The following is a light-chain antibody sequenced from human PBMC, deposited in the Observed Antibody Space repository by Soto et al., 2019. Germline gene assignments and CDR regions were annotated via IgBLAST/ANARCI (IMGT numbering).Light chain of an antibody. Sequence: QSVLTQPASVSGSPGQSITISCTGTSSDVGGYNYVSWYQQHPGKAPKLMIYEVSNRPSGVSNRFSGSKSGNTASLTISGLXAEDEAVYYCSSYTSIITLYVFGSGTKVTVL. CDR1: SSDVGGYNY. CDR3: SSYTSIITLYV. V-gene: IGLV2-14*01. CDR2: EVS. J-gene: IGLJ1*01.